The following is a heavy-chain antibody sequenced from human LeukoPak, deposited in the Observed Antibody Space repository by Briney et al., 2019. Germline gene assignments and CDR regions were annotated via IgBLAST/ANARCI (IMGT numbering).Heavy chain of an antibody. CDR1: GFTFSSYG. V-gene: IGHV3-30*18. CDR2: ISYDGSNK. D-gene: IGHD6-19*01. Sequence: GGSLRLSCAASGFTFSSYGMHWVRQAPGKGLEWVAVISYDGSNKYYADSVKGRFTISRHNSKNTLYLQMNSLRAEDTAVYYCAKDEVPGIAVAKGAFDIWGQGTMVTVSS. CDR3: AKDEVPGIAVAKGAFDI. J-gene: IGHJ3*02.